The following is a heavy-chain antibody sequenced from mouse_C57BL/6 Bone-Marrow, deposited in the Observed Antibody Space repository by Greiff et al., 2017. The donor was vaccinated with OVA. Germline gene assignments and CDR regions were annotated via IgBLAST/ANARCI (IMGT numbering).Heavy chain of an antibody. CDR1: GFTFSSYG. Sequence: EVQLQESGGDLVKPGGSLKLSCAASGFTFSSYGMSWVRQTPDKRLEWVATISSGGSYTYYPDSVKGRFTISRDNAKNTLYLQMSSLKSEDTAMYYCARGWEFAYWGQGTLVTVSA. CDR2: ISSGGSYT. CDR3: ARGWEFAY. J-gene: IGHJ3*01. V-gene: IGHV5-6*01. D-gene: IGHD1-1*02.